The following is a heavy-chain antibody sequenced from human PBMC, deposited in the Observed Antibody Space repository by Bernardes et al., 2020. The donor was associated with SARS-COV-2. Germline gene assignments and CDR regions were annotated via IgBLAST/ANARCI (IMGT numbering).Heavy chain of an antibody. CDR1: GDSVSSSSSS. V-gene: IGHV6-1*01. CDR3: AGASIVPGPLGLGPWGYKYNGMGV. J-gene: IGHJ6*02. D-gene: IGHD1-1*01. CDR2: TYYRSKWYT. Sequence: SQTLSLTCAISGDSVSSSSSSWHWIRQSPSRGLEWLGGTYYRSKWYTDYAVSVRSRITINPDTSKNQFSLHLNSVTPEDTAVYYCAGASIVPGPLGLGPWGYKYNGMGVWGPGTTVTVSS.